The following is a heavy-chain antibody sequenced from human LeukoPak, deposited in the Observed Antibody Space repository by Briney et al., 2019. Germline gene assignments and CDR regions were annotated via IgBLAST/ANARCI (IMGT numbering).Heavy chain of an antibody. D-gene: IGHD1-26*01. Sequence: PSETLSLTCTVSGDSISSNYWSWIRQPPGQGLEWIGYIYYSGSTNHNPSLKSRVTISVDTSKTQMSLKLSSVTAADMTVDYCAGVGIYSPGIYYYYMYVWGKGTTVTVSS. CDR1: GDSISSNY. J-gene: IGHJ6*03. V-gene: IGHV4-59*03. CDR3: AGVGIYSPGIYYYYMYV. CDR2: IYYSGST.